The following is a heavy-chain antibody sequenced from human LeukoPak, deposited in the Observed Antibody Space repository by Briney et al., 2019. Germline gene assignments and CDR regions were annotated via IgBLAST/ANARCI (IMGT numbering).Heavy chain of an antibody. J-gene: IGHJ4*02. CDR2: VSHSGTT. CDR1: GGHIDRTNY. D-gene: IGHD2/OR15-2a*01. Sequence: PSETLSLTCAASGGHIDRTNYWSWVRQAPGKGLEWIGEVSHSGTTNYNPSLRSRVAMSLDRANNQFSLSLTSVTAADSAVYYCTRENRQFCPFAYWGQGVLVTVSS. CDR3: TRENRQFCPFAY. V-gene: IGHV4-4*02.